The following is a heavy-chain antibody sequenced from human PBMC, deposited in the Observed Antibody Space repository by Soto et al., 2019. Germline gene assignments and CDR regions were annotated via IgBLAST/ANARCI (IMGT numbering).Heavy chain of an antibody. CDR1: GGSISSGGYY. Sequence: SETLSLTCTVSGGSISSGGYYWSWIRQHPGKGLEWIGYIYYSGRTYYNPSLHSRVSIAVDTTENQFSLKLTSVTAADTSVYYCARGSFSSSSSWFDPWGRGXLVTVYS. V-gene: IGHV4-31*02. J-gene: IGHJ5*02. D-gene: IGHD6-6*01. CDR2: IYYSGRT. CDR3: ARGSFSSSSSWFDP.